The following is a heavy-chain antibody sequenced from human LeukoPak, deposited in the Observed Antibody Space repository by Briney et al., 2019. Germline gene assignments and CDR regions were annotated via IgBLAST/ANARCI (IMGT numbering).Heavy chain of an antibody. CDR1: GGSISSYF. Sequence: PSETLSLTCTVSGGSISSYFWSWIRQPAGKGLEWIGRIYTSGSTDYNPSLKSRVTLSVDTSKNQFSLKLSSVTAADTAVYYCARDYDSSGYYTGVFDYWGQGTLVTVSS. V-gene: IGHV4-4*07. CDR3: ARDYDSSGYYTGVFDY. CDR2: IYTSGST. J-gene: IGHJ4*02. D-gene: IGHD3-22*01.